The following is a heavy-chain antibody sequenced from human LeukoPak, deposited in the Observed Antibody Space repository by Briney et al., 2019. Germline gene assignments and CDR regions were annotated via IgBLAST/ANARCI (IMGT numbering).Heavy chain of an antibody. CDR1: GYSLSDHY. J-gene: IGHJ4*02. Sequence: ASVKVSCKASGYSLSDHYMHWVRQAPGQGLEWMGWINPNSNGLNNYAHKFQGRVTMTSDTSISTAYMELSGLRSDDTAVYFCARGRSHYDSTDYHETGFDYWGQGTLVTVSS. D-gene: IGHD3-22*01. CDR3: ARGRSHYDSTDYHETGFDY. V-gene: IGHV1-2*07. CDR2: INPNSNGLN.